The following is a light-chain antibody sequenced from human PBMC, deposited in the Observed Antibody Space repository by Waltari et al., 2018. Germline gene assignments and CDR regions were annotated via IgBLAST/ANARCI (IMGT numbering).Light chain of an antibody. V-gene: IGKV3D-15*01. CDR2: FAN. CDR1: ENVVTD. CDR3: QQSRRWPQRT. J-gene: IGKJ2*01. Sequence: EIVMTQSPVTVSVSPVEAITLSCTACENVVTDVAWYRHKPGQPPRLLIYFANSRATGVPARISGSGSGTDFTLSISSLESEDFAFYYCQQSRRWPQRTFGQGTKLEI.